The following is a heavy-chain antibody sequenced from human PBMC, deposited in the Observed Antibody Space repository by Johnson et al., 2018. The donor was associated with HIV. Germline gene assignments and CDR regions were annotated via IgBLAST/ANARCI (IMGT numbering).Heavy chain of an antibody. CDR2: IKQDGSEK. V-gene: IGHV3-7*03. D-gene: IGHD3-10*01. J-gene: IGHJ3*02. CDR3: AKSPMVRGSEGAFDI. CDR1: GFTFSSYW. Sequence: VQLVESGGGLVQPGGSLRLSCAASGFTFSSYWMSWVRQAPGKGLEWVANIKQDGSEKYYVDSVKGRFTISRDNAKNSLYLQMNSLRAEDTAVYYCAKSPMVRGSEGAFDIWGQGTIVTVSS.